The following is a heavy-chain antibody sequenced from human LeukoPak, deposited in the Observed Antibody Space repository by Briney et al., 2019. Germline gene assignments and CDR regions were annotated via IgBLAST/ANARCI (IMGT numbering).Heavy chain of an antibody. CDR1: GFIVSSTY. J-gene: IGHJ4*02. CDR3: ARARREGSNSE. D-gene: IGHD5-24*01. V-gene: IGHV3-66*01. CDR2: IYSGGGT. Sequence: GGTLRLSCAASGFIVSSTYLSWVRQAPGKRLEWVSGIYSGGGTYYADSVKGRFTISRDNSKNTLYLQMNSLRPDDTAVYYCARARREGSNSEWGQGTLVTVAS.